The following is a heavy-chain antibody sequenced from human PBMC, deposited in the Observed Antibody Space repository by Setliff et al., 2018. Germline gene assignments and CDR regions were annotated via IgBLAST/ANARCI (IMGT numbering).Heavy chain of an antibody. CDR3: ARSTETFSGEDFYFFYYMDV. J-gene: IGHJ6*03. CDR1: GFTFSYYW. V-gene: IGHV3-7*01. Sequence: PGGSLRLSCAASGFTFSYYWMSWVRQAPGKGLEWVANIKQDGSEKYYVDSVKGRYTISRDNAKNSLYLQMNSLRAEDTALYYCARSTETFSGEDFYFFYYMDVWGKGTTVTVS. D-gene: IGHD4-4*01. CDR2: IKQDGSEK.